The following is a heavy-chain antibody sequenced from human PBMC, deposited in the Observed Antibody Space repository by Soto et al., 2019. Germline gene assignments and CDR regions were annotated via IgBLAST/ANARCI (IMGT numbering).Heavy chain of an antibody. CDR3: ARPREQWQYDAFDI. D-gene: IGHD1-26*01. V-gene: IGHV4-34*01. CDR1: GVSFTDYY. Sequence: ETLSLTSAVYGVSFTDYYWTCIPHPAGKGLEWIGEIHHSGSTNYNPSLKSRVAISENTSKNQFSLILNSVTAADTAVYYCARPREQWQYDAFDIWGQGTMVTVSS. CDR2: IHHSGST. J-gene: IGHJ3*02.